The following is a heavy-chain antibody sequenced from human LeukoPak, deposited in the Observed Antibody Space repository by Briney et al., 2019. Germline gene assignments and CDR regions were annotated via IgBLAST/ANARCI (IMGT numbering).Heavy chain of an antibody. D-gene: IGHD5-18*01. CDR3: AGGYSYGSSYYYMDV. Sequence: SETLSLTCTVSGGSISSYYWSWIRQPPGKGLEWIGYIYYSGSTNYNPSLKSRVTISVDTSKNQFSLKLSSVTAADTAVYYCAGGYSYGSSYYYMDVWGKGTTVTISS. CDR2: IYYSGST. CDR1: GGSISSYY. V-gene: IGHV4-59*01. J-gene: IGHJ6*03.